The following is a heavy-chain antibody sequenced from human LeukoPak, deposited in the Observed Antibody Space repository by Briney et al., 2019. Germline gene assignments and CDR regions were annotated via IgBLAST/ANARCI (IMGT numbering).Heavy chain of an antibody. V-gene: IGHV4-39*01. CDR3: ARRGTWYYYMDV. CDR1: GGSISSSSYY. Sequence: SETLSLTCTVSGGSISSSSYYWGWIRQPPGKGLEWIGSIYYSGSTYYNPSLKSRVTISVDTSKNQFSLKLSSVTAADTAVYYCARRGTWYYYMDVWGKGTTVTISS. CDR2: IYYSGST. J-gene: IGHJ6*03. D-gene: IGHD1-1*01.